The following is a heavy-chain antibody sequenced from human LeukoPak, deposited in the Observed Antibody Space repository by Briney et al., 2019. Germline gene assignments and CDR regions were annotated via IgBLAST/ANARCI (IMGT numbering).Heavy chain of an antibody. Sequence: GGSLRLSCAASGFIFSDYYMSWIRQAPGKGLEWVSYISGSGSTTYADSVKGRFTISRDNGKNSLYLQMNSLRTEDTAVYYCAFPVREPDYWGQGALVTVSS. CDR3: AFPVREPDY. J-gene: IGHJ4*02. CDR1: GFIFSDYY. V-gene: IGHV3-11*04. D-gene: IGHD3-10*01. CDR2: ISGSGSTT.